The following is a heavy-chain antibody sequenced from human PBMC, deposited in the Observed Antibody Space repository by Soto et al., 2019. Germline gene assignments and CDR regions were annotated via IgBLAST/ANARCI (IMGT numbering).Heavy chain of an antibody. V-gene: IGHV1-69*06. Sequence: GASVKVSCKASGGTFSSYAISWVRQAPGQGLEWMGGIIPIFGTANYAQKFQGRVTITADKSTSTAYMELSSLRSEDTAVYYCAREGVDIVLMVYAEGFPSMGLYGMDVWGQGTTVTVS. J-gene: IGHJ6*02. CDR2: IIPIFGTA. D-gene: IGHD2-8*01. CDR3: AREGVDIVLMVYAEGFPSMGLYGMDV. CDR1: GGTFSSYA.